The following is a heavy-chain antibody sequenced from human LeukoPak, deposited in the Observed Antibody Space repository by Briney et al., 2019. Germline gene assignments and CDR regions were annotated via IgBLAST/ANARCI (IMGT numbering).Heavy chain of an antibody. Sequence: ASVKVSCKASGYTFTTYYIHWVRQAPGQGLEWMGIINPSGGSTTYAPKFQGRVTMTRDTSTSTVYMELSSLRSEDTAVYYCARDRLTGYYYGMDVWGQGTTVTVSS. J-gene: IGHJ6*02. V-gene: IGHV1-46*01. CDR1: GYTFTTYY. CDR2: INPSGGST. CDR3: ARDRLTGYYYGMDV. D-gene: IGHD3-16*01.